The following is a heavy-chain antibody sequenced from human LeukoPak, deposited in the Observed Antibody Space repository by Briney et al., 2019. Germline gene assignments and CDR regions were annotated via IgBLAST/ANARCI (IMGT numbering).Heavy chain of an antibody. CDR3: ATAVGGSRNY. D-gene: IGHD1-26*01. V-gene: IGHV3-7*02. CDR2: TKEDGSER. J-gene: IGHJ4*02. CDR1: GFTFSTYW. Sequence: GGSLRLSCAASGFTFSTYWMSWVRQAPEKGLEWVANTKEDGSERYYVDSVKGRFTISRDNAKNSLYLQMNSLRAEDTAVYYCATAVGGSRNYWGQGTLVTVSS.